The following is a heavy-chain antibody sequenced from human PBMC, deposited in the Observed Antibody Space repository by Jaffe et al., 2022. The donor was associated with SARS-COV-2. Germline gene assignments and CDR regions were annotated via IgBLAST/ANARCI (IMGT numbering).Heavy chain of an antibody. V-gene: IGHV3-21*02. CDR2: ISFGTSNT. CDR3: ARDWGY. CDR1: GFTFSTYS. J-gene: IGHJ4*02. Sequence: EVQLVESGGGLVKPGGSLRLSCEASGFTFSTYSMNWVRQAPGKGLEWVSSISFGTSNTYYADSLKGRFTTSRDNAKNSLHLQMNSLRVEDTAVYYCARDWGYWGQGILVTVSS. D-gene: IGHD3-16*01.